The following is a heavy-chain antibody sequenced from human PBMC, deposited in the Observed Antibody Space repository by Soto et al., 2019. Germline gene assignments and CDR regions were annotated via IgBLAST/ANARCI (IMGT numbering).Heavy chain of an antibody. J-gene: IGHJ5*02. CDR3: ALWFGVADKWFDP. Sequence: SETLSLTGTVSGGSISSSSYYWGWIRQPPGKGLEWIGSIYYTGSTYYNPSLKSRVTISVDTSKNQFSLKLSSVTAADTAVYYCALWFGVADKWFDPCGQGTLVTVCS. CDR1: GGSISSSSYY. CDR2: IYYTGST. D-gene: IGHD3-10*01. V-gene: IGHV4-39*01.